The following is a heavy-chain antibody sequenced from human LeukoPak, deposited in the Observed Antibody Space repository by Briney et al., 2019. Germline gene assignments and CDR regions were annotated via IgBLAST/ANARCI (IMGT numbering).Heavy chain of an antibody. D-gene: IGHD6-13*01. CDR2: ISSSSSYI. Sequence: GGTLRLSCAASGFTFSSYSMNWVRQAPGKGLEWVSSISSSSSYIYYADSVKGRFTISRDNAKNSLYLQMNSLRAEDTAVYYCARDSYSSSWYTSYWGQGTLVTVSS. CDR3: ARDSYSSSWYTSY. CDR1: GFTFSSYS. V-gene: IGHV3-21*01. J-gene: IGHJ4*02.